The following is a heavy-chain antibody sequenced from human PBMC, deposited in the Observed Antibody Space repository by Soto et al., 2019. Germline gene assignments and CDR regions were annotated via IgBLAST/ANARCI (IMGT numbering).Heavy chain of an antibody. CDR1: GFTFSSYA. J-gene: IGHJ4*02. Sequence: GGSLRLSCAASGFTFSSYAMHWVRQAPGKGLEWVAVISYDGSNKYYADSVKGRFTISRDNSKNTLYLQMNSLRAEDTAVYYCARAGKDSSGYYYASKYWGQGTLVTVSS. CDR3: ARAGKDSSGYYYASKY. CDR2: ISYDGSNK. V-gene: IGHV3-30-3*01. D-gene: IGHD3-22*01.